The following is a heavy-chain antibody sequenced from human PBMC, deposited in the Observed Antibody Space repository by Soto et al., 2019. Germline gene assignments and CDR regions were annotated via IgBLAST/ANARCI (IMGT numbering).Heavy chain of an antibody. CDR1: GGSFIGYY. CDR3: AREGVEQQLSNWFDP. Sequence: SETLSLTCAVYGGSFIGYYWSWIRQPPGKGLEWIGEINHSGSTNYNPSLKSRVTISVDTSKNQFSLKLSSVTAADTAVYYCAREGVEQQLSNWFDPWGQGTLVTVSS. J-gene: IGHJ5*02. D-gene: IGHD6-13*01. CDR2: INHSGST. V-gene: IGHV4-34*01.